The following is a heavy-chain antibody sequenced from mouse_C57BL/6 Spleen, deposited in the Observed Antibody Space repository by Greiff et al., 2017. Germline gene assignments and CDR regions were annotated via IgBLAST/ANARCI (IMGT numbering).Heavy chain of an antibody. Sequence: VQGVESGPGLVQPSQSLSITCTASGFSLTSYGVHWVRQSPGKGLEWLGVIWRGGSTDYNAAFISRLSISKDNSKSQVFFEMNSLQADDTAIYYCASQTGNYWGQGTTLTVSS. D-gene: IGHD4-1*01. V-gene: IGHV2-2*01. CDR2: IWRGGST. CDR3: ASQTGNY. CDR1: GFSLTSYG. J-gene: IGHJ2*01.